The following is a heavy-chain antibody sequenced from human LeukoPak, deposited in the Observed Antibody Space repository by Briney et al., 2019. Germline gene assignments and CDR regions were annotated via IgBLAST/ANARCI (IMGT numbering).Heavy chain of an antibody. CDR2: IYTSGST. CDR3: ARDTTVTTGRRNWFDP. Sequence: PSETLSLTCTVSGGSISSYYWSWIRQPAGKGLEWIGRIYTSGSTNYNPSLKSRVTMSVDTSKNQFSLKLSSVTAADTAVYYRARDTTVTTGRRNWFDPWGQGTLVTVSS. CDR1: GGSISSYY. V-gene: IGHV4-4*07. J-gene: IGHJ5*02. D-gene: IGHD4-17*01.